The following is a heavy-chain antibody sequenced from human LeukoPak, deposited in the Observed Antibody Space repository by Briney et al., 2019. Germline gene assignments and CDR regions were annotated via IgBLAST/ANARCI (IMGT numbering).Heavy chain of an antibody. CDR2: IYTSGST. D-gene: IGHD3-10*01. Sequence: SETLSLTCTVSGGSMSSYYWSWIRQPAGKGLEWIGRIYTSGSTNYNPSLKSRVTISLDTSKNQLSLKLSSVTAADTAVYYCARESNYHGSGTGWFDPWGQGTLVTVSS. V-gene: IGHV4-4*07. J-gene: IGHJ5*02. CDR1: GGSMSSYY. CDR3: ARESNYHGSGTGWFDP.